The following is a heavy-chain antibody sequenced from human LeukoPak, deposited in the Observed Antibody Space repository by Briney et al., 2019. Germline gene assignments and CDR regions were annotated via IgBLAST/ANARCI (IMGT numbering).Heavy chain of an antibody. CDR3: ARDRRDYYDSSGRRGYFDY. J-gene: IGHJ4*02. CDR2: IKQDGSEK. V-gene: IGHV3-7*01. CDR1: GFTFSSYW. Sequence: QPGGSLRLSCAASGFTFSSYWMSWVRQAPGKGLEWVANIKQDGSEKYYVDSVKGRFTISRDNAKNSLYLQMNSLRAEDTAVYYCARDRRDYYDSSGRRGYFDYWGQGTLVTVSS. D-gene: IGHD3-22*01.